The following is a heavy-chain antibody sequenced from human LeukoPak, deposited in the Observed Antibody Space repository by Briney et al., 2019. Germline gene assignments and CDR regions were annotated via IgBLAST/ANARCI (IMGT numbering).Heavy chain of an antibody. D-gene: IGHD2-15*01. CDR2: IYYSGST. J-gene: IGHJ3*02. V-gene: IGHV4-59*12. CDR3: ASLRGIVVVVAATPKYAFDI. CDR1: GGSISSYY. Sequence: SPSETLSLTCTVSGGSISSYYWSWIRQPPGKGLEWIGSIYYSGSTYYNPSLKSRVTISVDTSKNQFSLKLSSVTAADTAVYYCASLRGIVVVVAATPKYAFDIWGQGTMVTVSS.